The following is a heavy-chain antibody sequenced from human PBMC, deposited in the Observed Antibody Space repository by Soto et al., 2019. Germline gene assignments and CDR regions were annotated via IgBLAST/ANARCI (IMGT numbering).Heavy chain of an antibody. Sequence: SETLSLTCTVSGDSISSTSYSWAWIRQTPGKGLEWIGSIYYTGSADYNPSLKSRVNISVDKAKNQFSLKLNSVTAADTAVYYCASTPKAVSGYFNYWGQGTLVTVSS. CDR1: GDSISSTSYS. CDR2: IYYTGSA. V-gene: IGHV4-39*01. CDR3: ASTPKAVSGYFNY. D-gene: IGHD3-22*01. J-gene: IGHJ4*02.